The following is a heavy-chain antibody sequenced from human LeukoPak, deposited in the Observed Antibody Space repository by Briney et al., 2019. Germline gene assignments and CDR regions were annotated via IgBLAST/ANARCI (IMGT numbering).Heavy chain of an antibody. Sequence: PGESLRLSCAASGFTFSDYWMDWVRQTPGKGLEWVANIKPDGSEIYYVDSVKGRFTISRDNAKNSLYLQMNSLRAEDTAVYYCTRSLDYWGQGTLVTVSS. CDR3: TRSLDY. J-gene: IGHJ4*02. CDR2: IKPDGSEI. CDR1: GFTFSDYW. D-gene: IGHD2-15*01. V-gene: IGHV3-7*02.